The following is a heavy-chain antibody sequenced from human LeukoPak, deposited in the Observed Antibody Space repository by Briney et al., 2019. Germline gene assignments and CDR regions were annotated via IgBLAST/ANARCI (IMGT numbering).Heavy chain of an antibody. V-gene: IGHV3-7*02. CDR1: TLTLNNYW. Sequence: GGSLRLSCTASTLTLNNYWMSWVRQAPGKGLEWVANIKQDGSEKYHVDSVKGRFTISRDNAKNSLYLQMNSLRAEDTAVYYCAKIRVVGLHYFDYWGQGTLVTVSS. D-gene: IGHD3-16*01. CDR2: IKQDGSEK. J-gene: IGHJ4*02. CDR3: AKIRVVGLHYFDY.